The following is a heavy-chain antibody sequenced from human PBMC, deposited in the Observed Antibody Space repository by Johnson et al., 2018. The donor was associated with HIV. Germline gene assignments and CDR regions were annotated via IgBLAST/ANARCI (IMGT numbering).Heavy chain of an antibody. CDR3: ARAGPWASSPLPFDF. CDR1: GFTVSSNY. Sequence: VQLLESGGGLVQPGGSLRLSCAASGFTVSSNYMSWVRQAPGKGLEWVSVLYSGDNTYYADSVQGRFTISRDKSKNTLYRQINSLSVEGQAVYYCARAGPWASSPLPFDFWGQGTMVTVSS. D-gene: IGHD2-15*01. J-gene: IGHJ3*01. CDR2: LYSGDNT. V-gene: IGHV3-53*01.